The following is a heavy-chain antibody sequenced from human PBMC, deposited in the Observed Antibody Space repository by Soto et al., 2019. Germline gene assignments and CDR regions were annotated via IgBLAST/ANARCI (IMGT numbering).Heavy chain of an antibody. J-gene: IGHJ6*02. CDR1: GGSISSGGYY. V-gene: IGHV4-39*01. CDR3: ARHVGSSWSLLYYYYGMDV. CDR2: IYYSGST. Sequence: QVQLQESGPGLVKPSQTLSLTCTVSGGSISSGGYYWSWIRQHPGKGLEWIGSIYYSGSTYYNPSLKSRVTISVDTSKNQFSLKLSSVTAADTAVYYCARHVGSSWSLLYYYYGMDVWGQGTTVTVSS. D-gene: IGHD6-13*01.